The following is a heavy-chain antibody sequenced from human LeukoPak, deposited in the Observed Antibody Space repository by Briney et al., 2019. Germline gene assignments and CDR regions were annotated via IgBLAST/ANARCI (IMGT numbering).Heavy chain of an antibody. CDR2: ITSSGGST. Sequence: PGGSLRLSCEASGFTISSNGLSWVRQPPGKGLEWVSSITSSGGSTYYADSVKGRFTISRDNSNNTLYLQMNSLRAEDTAIYFCAIYSSSWPFDDWGQGTLVTVSS. V-gene: IGHV3-23*01. J-gene: IGHJ4*02. CDR1: GFTISSNG. D-gene: IGHD6-13*01. CDR3: AIYSSSWPFDD.